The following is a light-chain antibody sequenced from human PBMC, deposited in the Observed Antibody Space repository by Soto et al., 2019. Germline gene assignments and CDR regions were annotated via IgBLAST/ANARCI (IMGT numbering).Light chain of an antibody. J-gene: IGLJ2*01. CDR2: EVS. Sequence: QSALTQPASVSGSPGQSITISCTGTSSDVGGYNYVSWYQQHPGKAPKLMIYEVSNRPSGVSNRFSGSKSGNTASLTISGAQGEDGGGYYLSPKSNSSTWVFGGGTKLTVL. V-gene: IGLV2-14*01. CDR3: SPKSNSSTWV. CDR1: SSDVGGYNY.